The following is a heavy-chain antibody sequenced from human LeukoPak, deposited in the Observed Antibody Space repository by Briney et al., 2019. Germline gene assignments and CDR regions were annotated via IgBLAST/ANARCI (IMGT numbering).Heavy chain of an antibody. CDR1: GFTFSNYG. J-gene: IGHJ4*02. CDR2: ISGSGSST. V-gene: IGHV3-23*01. Sequence: GGSLRLSCAASGFTFSNYGMTWVRQAPGKGLEWVSSISGSGSSTYYADSVKGRFTISRDDSKNTLYLQMNSLRAEDTAVYYCARENSSIAAAGYFDYWGQGTLVTVSS. CDR3: ARENSSIAAAGYFDY. D-gene: IGHD6-13*01.